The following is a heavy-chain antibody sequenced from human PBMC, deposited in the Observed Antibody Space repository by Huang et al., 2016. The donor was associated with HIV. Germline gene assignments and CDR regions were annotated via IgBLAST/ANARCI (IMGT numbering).Heavy chain of an antibody. Sequence: QVQLVESGAELKKPGASVRVSCKVSGYTVGELSLHWVRQVPEKGLEWGGGFDHEEGETIYAQRLKGRDTMTEDTSTATAYMGLSSLRPEDTAVYYCATSTPDVGAGVLRSAFDIWGQGTMVTVSS. J-gene: IGHJ3*02. D-gene: IGHD2-15*01. V-gene: IGHV1-24*01. CDR2: FDHEEGET. CDR1: GYTVGELS. CDR3: ATSTPDVGAGVLRSAFDI.